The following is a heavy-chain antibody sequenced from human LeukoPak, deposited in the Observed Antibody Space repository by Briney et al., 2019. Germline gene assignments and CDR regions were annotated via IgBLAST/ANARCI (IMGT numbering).Heavy chain of an antibody. CDR1: GGSISSSNW. CDR2: IYHSGST. D-gene: IGHD6-13*01. Sequence: SGTLSLTCAVSGGSISSSNWWSWVRQPPGKGLEWIGEIYHSGSTNYNPSLKSRVTISVDTSKNQFSLKLSSVTAADTAVYYCARAKAAAGIDYFDYWGQGTLVTVSS. V-gene: IGHV4-4*02. CDR3: ARAKAAAGIDYFDY. J-gene: IGHJ4*02.